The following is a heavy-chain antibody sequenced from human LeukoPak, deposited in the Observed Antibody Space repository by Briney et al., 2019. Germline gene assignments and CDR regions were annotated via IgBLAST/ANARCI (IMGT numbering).Heavy chain of an antibody. CDR3: AKEQYPVYFDY. D-gene: IGHD4-11*01. J-gene: IGHJ4*02. CDR1: GFIFSGSS. Sequence: GWSLPLSCAASGFIFSGSSMHWVRQAPAKGLEWVAFIRFDETNKYYAASVKGRFTISRNNSNNPLYLQLDHVRSEDTATYFCAKEQYPVYFDYWGEGTLVTVSS. V-gene: IGHV3-30*02. CDR2: IRFDETNK.